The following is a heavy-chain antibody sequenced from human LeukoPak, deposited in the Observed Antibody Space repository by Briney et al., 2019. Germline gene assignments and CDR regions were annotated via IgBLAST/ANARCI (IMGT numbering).Heavy chain of an antibody. Sequence: ASVKVSCKASGYTFTSYAMNWVRQAPGQGLEWMGWINTNTGNPTYAQGFTGRFVFSLDTSVSTAYLQISSLKAEDTAVYYCARMWSGYSSGWYFSQLFGFDPWGQGTLVTVSS. CDR3: ARMWSGYSSGWYFSQLFGFDP. J-gene: IGHJ5*02. CDR1: GYTFTSYA. CDR2: INTNTGNP. V-gene: IGHV7-4-1*02. D-gene: IGHD6-19*01.